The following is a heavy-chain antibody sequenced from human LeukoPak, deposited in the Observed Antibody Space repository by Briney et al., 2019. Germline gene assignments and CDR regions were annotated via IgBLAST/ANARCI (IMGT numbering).Heavy chain of an antibody. Sequence: GESLKISCKGSGYSFTSYWIGWVRQMPGKGLEWMGIIYPGDSDTRYSPSFQGQVTISADKSISTAYLQWSSLKASDTAMYYCARHAAYYYGSGSQFYYYYYGMDVWGQGTTVTVSS. CDR3: ARHAAYYYGSGSQFYYYYYGMDV. CDR1: GYSFTSYW. J-gene: IGHJ6*02. V-gene: IGHV5-51*01. D-gene: IGHD3-10*01. CDR2: IYPGDSDT.